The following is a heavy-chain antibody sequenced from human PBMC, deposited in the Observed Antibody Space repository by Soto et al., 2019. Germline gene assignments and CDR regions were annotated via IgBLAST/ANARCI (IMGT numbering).Heavy chain of an antibody. D-gene: IGHD6-6*01. Sequence: SGPTLVNPTQTLTLTCTFSGFSLSTSGMCASWIRQPPGRALEWLARVDWDNDKYYSTSLKTRLTISKDTSKNQVVLTMTNMDPVDTATYYCARIRHSTSSIDYWGQGTLVTVSS. CDR3: ARIRHSTSSIDY. J-gene: IGHJ4*02. V-gene: IGHV2-70*11. CDR1: GFSLSTSGMC. CDR2: VDWDNDK.